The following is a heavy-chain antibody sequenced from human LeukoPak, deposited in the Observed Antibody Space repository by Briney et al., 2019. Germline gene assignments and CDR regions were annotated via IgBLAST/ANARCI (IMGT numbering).Heavy chain of an antibody. CDR2: IRSKAYGGTT. J-gene: IGHJ5*02. CDR1: GFTFGDYA. D-gene: IGHD2-2*01. V-gene: IGHV3-49*04. CDR3: ARGVPASDP. Sequence: PGGSLRLSCTGSGFTFGDYAINWVRQAPGKGLEWVGFIRSKAYGGTTQYAASVKGRFTISRDDSRTIAYLQMNSLKTEDTAVYYCARGVPASDPWGQGTLLTVSS.